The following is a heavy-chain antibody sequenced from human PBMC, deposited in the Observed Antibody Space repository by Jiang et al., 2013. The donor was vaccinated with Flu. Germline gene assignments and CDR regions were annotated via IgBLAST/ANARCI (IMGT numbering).Heavy chain of an antibody. CDR2: IYYSATT. CDR3: ARLGRARFLEWSPGSMDV. J-gene: IGHJ6*04. Sequence: GSGLVKPSETLSLTCTVSGGSISDYYWGWIRQPPGKGLEWIGYIYYSATTNYNPSLKSRVTISVDTSNSQFSLKLSSVTAADTAVYYCARLGRARFLEWSPGSMDVWGRGTTVTVSS. D-gene: IGHD3-3*01. CDR1: GGSISDYY. V-gene: IGHV4-59*08.